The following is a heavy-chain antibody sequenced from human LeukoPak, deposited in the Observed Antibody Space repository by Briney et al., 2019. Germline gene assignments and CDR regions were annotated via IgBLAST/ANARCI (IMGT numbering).Heavy chain of an antibody. J-gene: IGHJ6*03. CDR3: ARHVYDFWSGYYNYYMDV. D-gene: IGHD3-3*01. V-gene: IGHV4-59*08. CDR2: IYYSGST. Sequence: SETLSLTCTVSGGSISSYYWSWIRQPPGKGLEWIGYIYYSGSTNYNPSLKSRVTISVDTSKSQFSLKLRSVTAADTAVYYCARHVYDFWSGYYNYYMDVWGKGTTVTVSS. CDR1: GGSISSYY.